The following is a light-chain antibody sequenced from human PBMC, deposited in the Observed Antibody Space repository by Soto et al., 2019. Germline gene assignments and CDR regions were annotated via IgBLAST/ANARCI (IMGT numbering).Light chain of an antibody. CDR3: WSYAGNTIFF. CDR1: NNDVGGYKL. CDR2: EGS. V-gene: IGLV2-23*03. J-gene: IGLJ2*01. Sequence: QSALTQPASVSGSPVPSITISCTGTNNDVGGYKLVSWYQQHPGKVPKVVIYEGSKRPSGVSNRFSVSKSGNTASLPISGLQAEDEAYYYCWSYAGNTIFFLGGGTTLTVL.